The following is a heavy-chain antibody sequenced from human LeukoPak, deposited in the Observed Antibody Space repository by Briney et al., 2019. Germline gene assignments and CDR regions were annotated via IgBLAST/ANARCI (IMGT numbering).Heavy chain of an antibody. Sequence: PGGSLRLSCAASGFTFSSYAMSWVRQAPGKGLEWVSAISGSGGSTYYADSVKGRFTISRYNSKNTLYLQMNSLRAEDTAVYYCAKVSRGVAVYWYLDLWGRGTLVTVSS. CDR2: ISGSGGST. D-gene: IGHD6-19*01. CDR3: AKVSRGVAVYWYLDL. J-gene: IGHJ2*01. V-gene: IGHV3-23*01. CDR1: GFTFSSYA.